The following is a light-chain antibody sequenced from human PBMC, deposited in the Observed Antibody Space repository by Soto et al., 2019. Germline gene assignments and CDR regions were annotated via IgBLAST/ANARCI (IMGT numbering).Light chain of an antibody. V-gene: IGLV3-1*01. J-gene: IGLJ2*01. CDR3: QAWDSSTHVV. CDR1: KLGDRY. Sequence: SYELTQPPSVSVSPGQTASITCSGDKLGDRYTSWYQQKAGQCPVLVIYEDNKRPSQIPARFSGSNSGNTATLTISGTQAMDEADYYCQAWDSSTHVVFGGGTKVTVL. CDR2: EDN.